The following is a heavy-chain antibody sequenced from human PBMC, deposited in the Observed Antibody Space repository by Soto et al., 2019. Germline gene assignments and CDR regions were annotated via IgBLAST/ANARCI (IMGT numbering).Heavy chain of an antibody. Sequence: QVQLVESGGGLVKPGGSLRLSCAASGFTFSDYYMSWIRQAPGKGLEWVSYISSSGSTIYYADSVKGRFTIPRDNAKNSLYLQMNSLRAEDTALYYCARFRSANCGDEDGWFDPWGQGTLVTVSS. CDR1: GFTFSDYY. CDR3: ARFRSANCGDEDGWFDP. V-gene: IGHV3-11*01. D-gene: IGHD4-17*01. J-gene: IGHJ5*02. CDR2: ISSSGSTI.